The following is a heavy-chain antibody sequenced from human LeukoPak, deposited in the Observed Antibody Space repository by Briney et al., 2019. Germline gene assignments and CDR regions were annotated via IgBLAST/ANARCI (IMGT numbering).Heavy chain of an antibody. V-gene: IGHV4-4*09. CDR2: IYTSGST. J-gene: IGHJ4*02. CDR1: GGSISSYY. CDR3: ARAPLFDY. Sequence: SETLSLTCTVSGGSISSYYWSWIRQPPGKGLEWIGYIYTSGSTNYNPSLKSRVTISVDTSKNQFSLKLSSVTAAVTAVYYCARAPLFDYWGQGTLVTVSS.